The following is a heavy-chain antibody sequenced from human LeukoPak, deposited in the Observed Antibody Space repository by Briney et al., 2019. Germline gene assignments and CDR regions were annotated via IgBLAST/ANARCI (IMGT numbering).Heavy chain of an antibody. CDR1: GFPFSSCG. D-gene: IGHD6-13*01. V-gene: IGHV3-30*02. CDR3: AKQYGGYFEY. Sequence: GGSLRLSCAASGFPFSSCGMHWVRQAPGKGPEWVAFMRFDGSIEYYADSVRGRFTISRDNSKNRLYLQMDSLRPEDTAVYYCAKQYGGYFEYWGQGTLVSVSS. J-gene: IGHJ4*02. CDR2: MRFDGSIE.